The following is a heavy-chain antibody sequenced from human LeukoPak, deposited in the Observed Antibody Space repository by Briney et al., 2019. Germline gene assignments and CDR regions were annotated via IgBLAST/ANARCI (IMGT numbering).Heavy chain of an antibody. CDR1: GFTFSSYS. Sequence: GGSLRLSCAASGFTFSSYSMNWVRPAPGKGLEWVSSISSSSSYIYYADSGKGRFIISRDNAKNSLYLQMNSLRAEDTAVYYCARGQVDTAMMLDYWGQGTLVTVSS. CDR3: ARGQVDTAMMLDY. J-gene: IGHJ4*02. V-gene: IGHV3-21*01. D-gene: IGHD5-18*01. CDR2: ISSSSSYI.